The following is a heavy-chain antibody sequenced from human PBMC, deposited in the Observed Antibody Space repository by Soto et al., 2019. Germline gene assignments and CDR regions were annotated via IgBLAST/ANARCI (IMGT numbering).Heavy chain of an antibody. Sequence: QVQLVQSGAEVKKPGASVKVSCKASGYTFTSYDINWVRQATGQGLEWMGWMNPNSGNTGYAQKFQGRVTMTSNTSRSTAYMELSSLRSEVTALYYCASPITDGSGPDAFDIWGQGTMVTVSS. J-gene: IGHJ3*02. V-gene: IGHV1-8*01. D-gene: IGHD3-10*01. CDR2: MNPNSGNT. CDR1: GYTFTSYD. CDR3: ASPITDGSGPDAFDI.